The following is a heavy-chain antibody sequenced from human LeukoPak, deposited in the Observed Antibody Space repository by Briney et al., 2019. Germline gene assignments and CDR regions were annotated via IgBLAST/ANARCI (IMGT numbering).Heavy chain of an antibody. Sequence: GGSLRLSCAASGFTFSSYTMNWVRQAPGKGLEWVSYISSSSSPIYYADSVKGRFTISRDNSKNTLYLQMSSLRAEGTAVYYCVKSGEQQLVRCYFDYWGQGTLVTVSS. J-gene: IGHJ4*02. CDR2: ISSSSSPI. CDR1: GFTFSSYT. D-gene: IGHD6-13*01. V-gene: IGHV3-48*01. CDR3: VKSGEQQLVRCYFDY.